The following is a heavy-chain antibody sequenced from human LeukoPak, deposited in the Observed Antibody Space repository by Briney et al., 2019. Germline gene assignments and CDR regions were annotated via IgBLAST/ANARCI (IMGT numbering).Heavy chain of an antibody. Sequence: GRSLRLSCAASGFIFSVYGMHWVRQAPGKGLEWVALMAADGDNIYYADSVKGRFTVSRDNAKNSLYLQMDSLRAEDTAVYYCRGCSSTSCYDYWGQGTLVTVSS. V-gene: IGHV3-30*03. D-gene: IGHD2-2*01. CDR3: RGCSSTSCYDY. CDR1: GFIFSVYG. J-gene: IGHJ4*02. CDR2: MAADGDNI.